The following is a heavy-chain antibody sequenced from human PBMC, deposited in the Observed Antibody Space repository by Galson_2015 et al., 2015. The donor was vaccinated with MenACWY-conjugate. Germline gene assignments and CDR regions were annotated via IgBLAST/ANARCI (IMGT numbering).Heavy chain of an antibody. CDR2: ISSSSGTI. D-gene: IGHD5-12*01. V-gene: IGHV3-48*01. CDR1: GFTFSSYS. J-gene: IGHJ4*02. Sequence: SLRLSCAASGFTFSSYSMNWVRQAPGKGLEWVSYISSSSGTIYYADSVKGRFTISRDNAKNSLYLQMNSLRAEDTAVYYCAKDRAQGMVATQGLDYWGQGTLVTVSS. CDR3: AKDRAQGMVATQGLDY.